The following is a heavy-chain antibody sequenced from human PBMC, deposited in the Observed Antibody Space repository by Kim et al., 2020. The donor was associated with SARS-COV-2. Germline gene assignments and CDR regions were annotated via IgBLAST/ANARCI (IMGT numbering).Heavy chain of an antibody. D-gene: IGHD4-17*01. CDR1: GFTFSSYA. Sequence: GGSLRLSCATSGFTFSSYAMHWVRQAPGKGLEWVAVISYDGSNKYYADSVKGRFTISRDNSKNTLYLQMNSLRAEDTAVYYCARSPYGPNHPNFDYWGQGTLVTVSS. V-gene: IGHV3-30-3*01. CDR3: ARSPYGPNHPNFDY. J-gene: IGHJ4*02. CDR2: ISYDGSNK.